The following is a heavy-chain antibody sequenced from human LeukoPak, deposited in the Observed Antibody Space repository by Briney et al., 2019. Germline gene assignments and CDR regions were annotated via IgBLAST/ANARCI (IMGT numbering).Heavy chain of an antibody. V-gene: IGHV3-64D*09. CDR3: VNLDAGEQDY. CDR1: GFTLSRYS. Sequence: GGSLRLSCSASGFTLSRYSIHWVRQAPGKGLEFVSSITSNGGWTYYADSGKGRFTVSRDNSKDTVHLQMSSLGPDDTAMYYCVNLDAGEQDYWGQGTLVTVSS. D-gene: IGHD3-3*01. J-gene: IGHJ4*02. CDR2: ITSNGGWT.